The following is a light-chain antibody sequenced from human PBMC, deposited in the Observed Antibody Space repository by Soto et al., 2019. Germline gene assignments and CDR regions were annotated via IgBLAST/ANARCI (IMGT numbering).Light chain of an antibody. CDR2: DAS. CDR1: QSVTNS. Sequence: ITLTQSPGTLSWSPGERATLSCRASQSVTNSLAWFQQKPGQAPRLLIYDASKRPSGVPARFSGSGSGTDFTLTISSLEPEDFAVYYCHQRGAWPLTFGGGTTVEI. CDR3: HQRGAWPLT. V-gene: IGKV3-11*01. J-gene: IGKJ4*01.